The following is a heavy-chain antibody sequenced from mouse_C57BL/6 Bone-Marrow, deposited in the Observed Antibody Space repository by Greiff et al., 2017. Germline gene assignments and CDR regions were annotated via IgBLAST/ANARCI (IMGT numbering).Heavy chain of an antibody. J-gene: IGHJ4*01. CDR3: TDSMDY. CDR1: GYTFTSYW. Sequence: QVQLQQPGAELVKPGASVKMSCKASGYTFTSYWITWVKQRPGHGLEWIGGIYPGSGSTNYNEKFKSRAALTVDTSSSTAYLQLSSLTSEDSAVYYCTDSMDYWGQVTSVPVSS. CDR2: IYPGSGST. V-gene: IGHV1-55*01.